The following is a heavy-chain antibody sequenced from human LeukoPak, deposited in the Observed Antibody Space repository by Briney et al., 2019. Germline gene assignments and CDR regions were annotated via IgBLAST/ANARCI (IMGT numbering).Heavy chain of an antibody. CDR3: ARILYDSGDHCIDY. CDR2: IYYSGST. V-gene: IGHV4-39*01. D-gene: IGHD4-17*01. J-gene: IGHJ4*02. CDR1: GGSINSLSYY. Sequence: SETLSLTCSVSGGSINSLSYYWGWIRQPPGKGLEWIGNIYYSGSTFYNASLESRLTMSVDTSKNQFSLRLRSVTAADTAVYFCARILYDSGDHCIDYWGQGTLVTVSS.